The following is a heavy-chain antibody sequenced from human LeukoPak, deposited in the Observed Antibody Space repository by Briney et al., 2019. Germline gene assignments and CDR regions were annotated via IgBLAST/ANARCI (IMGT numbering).Heavy chain of an antibody. CDR3: ARAGSGSYYYYMDV. J-gene: IGHJ6*03. CDR2: INPSGGST. D-gene: IGHD3-10*01. Sequence: ASVKVSCKASGYTFTSYYMHWVRQAPGQGLEWMGIINPSGGSTSYAQKFQGRVTMTTDTSTSTAYMELRSLRSDDTAVYYCARAGSGSYYYYMDVWGKGTTVTISS. V-gene: IGHV1-46*01. CDR1: GYTFTSYY.